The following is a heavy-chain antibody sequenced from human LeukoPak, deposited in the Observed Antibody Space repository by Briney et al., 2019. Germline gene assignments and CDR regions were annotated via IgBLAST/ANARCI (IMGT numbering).Heavy chain of an antibody. CDR3: AIVGYDLDY. CDR2: ISGGGYNT. V-gene: IGHV3-23*01. Sequence: GGSLRLSCAASGFIFTSYAMSWVRQARGKGLEWVSSISGGGYNTYYAASVKGRFTVSRDNSKNTLYLQMNSLRVEDTAFYYCAIVGYDLDYWGQGTLVTVSS. D-gene: IGHD3-3*01. J-gene: IGHJ4*02. CDR1: GFIFTSYA.